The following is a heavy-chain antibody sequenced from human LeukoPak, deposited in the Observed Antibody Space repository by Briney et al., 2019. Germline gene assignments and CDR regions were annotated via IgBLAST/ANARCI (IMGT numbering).Heavy chain of an antibody. J-gene: IGHJ4*02. Sequence: GSLRLSCAASGFTFSSYSMNWVRQAPGKGLEWVSSISSSSSYIYYADSVKGRFTISRDNAKNSLYLQMNSLRAEDTAVYYCARGNRAAAGTGYWGQGTLVTVSS. D-gene: IGHD6-13*01. CDR2: ISSSSSYI. CDR3: ARGNRAAAGTGY. CDR1: GFTFSSYS. V-gene: IGHV3-21*01.